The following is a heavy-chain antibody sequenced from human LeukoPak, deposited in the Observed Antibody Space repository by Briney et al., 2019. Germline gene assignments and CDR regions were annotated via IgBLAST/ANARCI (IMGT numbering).Heavy chain of an antibody. CDR2: INHSGST. V-gene: IGHV4-34*01. CDR1: GGSFSGYY. J-gene: IGHJ5*02. D-gene: IGHD2-2*01. CDR3: ARSGGCSSTSCYQYNWFDP. Sequence: PSETLSLTCAVYGGSFSGYYWSWVRQPPGKGLEWIGEINHSGSTNYNPSLTSRGTISVDTSKNQFSLKLSSVTAADTAVYYCARSGGCSSTSCYQYNWFDPWGQGTLVTVSS.